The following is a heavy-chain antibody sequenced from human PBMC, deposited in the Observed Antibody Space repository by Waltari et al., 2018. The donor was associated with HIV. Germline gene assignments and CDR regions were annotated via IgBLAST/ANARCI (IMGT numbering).Heavy chain of an antibody. J-gene: IGHJ6*02. Sequence: VQLLESGGGLVHPGGSLRLSCAVSGFSFCTYAMNWVRQAPGQGLEWVLAVRGSVASINYADSVKGRFTISRDNSKHTVYLQMDSLRAEDTAVYYCATSLETRPPLIFYYGLDVWGQGTTVAVSS. D-gene: IGHD3-3*02. CDR3: ATSLETRPPLIFYYGLDV. V-gene: IGHV3-23*01. CDR1: GFSFCTYA. CDR2: VRGSVASI.